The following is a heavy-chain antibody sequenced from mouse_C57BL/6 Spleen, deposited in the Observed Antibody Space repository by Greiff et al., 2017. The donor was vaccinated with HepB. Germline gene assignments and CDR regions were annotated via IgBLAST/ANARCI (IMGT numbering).Heavy chain of an antibody. CDR3: ARAGTVVASFDY. J-gene: IGHJ2*01. CDR1: GYAFSSSW. V-gene: IGHV1-82*01. D-gene: IGHD1-1*01. CDR2: IYPGDGDT. Sequence: VQLQQSGPELVKPGASVKISCKASGYAFSSSWMNWVKQRPGKGLEWIGRIYPGDGDTNYNVKFKGKATLTADKSSSTAYMQLRSLTSEDSAVSVCARAGTVVASFDYWGQGTTLTVSS.